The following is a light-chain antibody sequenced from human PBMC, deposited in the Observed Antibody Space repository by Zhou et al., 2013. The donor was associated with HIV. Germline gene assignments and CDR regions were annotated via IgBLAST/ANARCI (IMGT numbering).Light chain of an antibody. J-gene: IGKJ5*01. CDR2: GVS. CDR3: QQYGSSPIT. Sequence: EIVLTQSPATLSLSPGERATLSCRTSQSVSSNYLAWYQQKPGQAPRLLIYGVSTRATGIPDRFSGSGSATDFTLTVSRLEPEDFAMYYCQQYGSSPITFGRGTRLEIK. V-gene: IGKV3-20*01. CDR1: QSVSSNY.